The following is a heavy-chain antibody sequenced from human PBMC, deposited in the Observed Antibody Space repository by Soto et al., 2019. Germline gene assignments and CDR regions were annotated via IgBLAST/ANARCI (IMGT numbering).Heavy chain of an antibody. J-gene: IGHJ4*02. CDR3: ASPGYCSGGSCLTTNLDY. V-gene: IGHV1-18*04. CDR2: ISAYNGNT. CDR1: CYTFTSYG. D-gene: IGHD2-15*01. Sequence: SVEVSFKASCYTFTSYGISWVRQAPGQGLEWMGWISAYNGNTNYAQKLQGRVTMTTDTSTSTAYMELRSLRSDDTAVYYCASPGYCSGGSCLTTNLDYWGQGTLVTVSS.